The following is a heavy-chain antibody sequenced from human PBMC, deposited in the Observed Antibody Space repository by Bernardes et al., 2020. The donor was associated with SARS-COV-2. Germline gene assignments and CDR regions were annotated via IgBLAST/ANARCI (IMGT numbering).Heavy chain of an antibody. Sequence: GGSLRLSCAASGYTFSNDWMNWVRQAPGKGLEWVGVIKSKAEGGTAHYAAPVKGRFTISRDDSKSTLYLQMNSLKTEDTAVYYCTTVTVWGQGTLVTVSS. CDR2: IKSKAEGGTA. CDR1: GYTFSNDW. V-gene: IGHV3-15*07. J-gene: IGHJ4*02. CDR3: TTVTV.